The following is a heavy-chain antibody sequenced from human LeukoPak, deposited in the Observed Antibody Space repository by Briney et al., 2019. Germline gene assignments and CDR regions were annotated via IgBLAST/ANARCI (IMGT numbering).Heavy chain of an antibody. CDR1: GGSFNGYY. D-gene: IGHD3-3*02. CDR3: ARGSAFHSFDI. CDR2: INHSGSA. J-gene: IGHJ3*02. Sequence: SETLSLTCAVYGGSFNGYYWNWIRQPPGKGLEWLGEINHSGSAHFNPSLKSRVTISVDTSNNQISLMLTSVTAADTAVYICARGSAFHSFDIWGQGTMVTVSS. V-gene: IGHV4-34*01.